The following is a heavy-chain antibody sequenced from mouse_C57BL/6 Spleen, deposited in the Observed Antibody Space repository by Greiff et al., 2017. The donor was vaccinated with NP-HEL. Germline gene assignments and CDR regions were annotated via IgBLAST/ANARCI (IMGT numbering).Heavy chain of an antibody. J-gene: IGHJ1*03. CDR1: GFNIKNSY. D-gene: IGHD2-5*01. Sequence: EVQLQQSVAELVRPGASVKLSCTASGFNIKNSYMHWVKQRPEQGLEWIGWIDPANGSTKYAPKFQGKATLTADTSSNTAYLQLSSLTSEDTAMYYCAKSDSNSWYFDVWGTGTTVTVSS. CDR3: AKSDSNSWYFDV. CDR2: IDPANGST. V-gene: IGHV14-3*01.